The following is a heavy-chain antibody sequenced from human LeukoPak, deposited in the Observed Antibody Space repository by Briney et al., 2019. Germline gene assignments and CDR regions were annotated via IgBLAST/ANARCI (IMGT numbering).Heavy chain of an antibody. D-gene: IGHD3-10*01. Sequence: SETLSLTCTVSGGSISSSSYYWGWIRQPPGKGLEWIGSIYYSGSTYYNPSLESRVTISVDTSKNQFSLKLSSVTAADTAVYYCARYYYGSGSYYYFDYWGQGTLVTVSS. V-gene: IGHV4-39*01. CDR1: GGSISSSSYY. CDR2: IYYSGST. CDR3: ARYYYGSGSYYYFDY. J-gene: IGHJ4*02.